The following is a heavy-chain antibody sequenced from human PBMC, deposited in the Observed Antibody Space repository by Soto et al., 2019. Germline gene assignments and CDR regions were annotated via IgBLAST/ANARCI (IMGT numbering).Heavy chain of an antibody. D-gene: IGHD6-19*01. CDR3: AKDRDVGYSSGLFDY. J-gene: IGHJ4*02. V-gene: IGHV3-30*18. CDR1: GFTFGSYG. CDR2: ISHDGSNK. Sequence: QVQLVESGGGVVQPGRSLRLSCAASGFTFGSYGMHWVRQAPGKGLEWVAVISHDGSNKYYADSVKGRFTISRDNSKNTLYLQMNSLRAEDTAVYYCAKDRDVGYSSGLFDYWGQGTLVTVSS.